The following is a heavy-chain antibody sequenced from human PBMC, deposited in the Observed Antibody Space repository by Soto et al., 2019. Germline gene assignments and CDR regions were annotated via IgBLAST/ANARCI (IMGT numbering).Heavy chain of an antibody. D-gene: IGHD2-15*01. CDR2: ISSNGGST. J-gene: IGHJ4*02. Sequence: PGGSLRLSCSASGFTFSSYAMHWVRQAPGKGLEYVSAISSNGGSTYYADSVKGRFTISRDNSKNTLYLQMSSLRAEDTAVYYCVTASVPFGYYSAGSWCASFDYWGQGTLVTVSS. CDR3: VTASVPFGYYSAGSWCASFDY. CDR1: GFTFSSYA. V-gene: IGHV3-64D*08.